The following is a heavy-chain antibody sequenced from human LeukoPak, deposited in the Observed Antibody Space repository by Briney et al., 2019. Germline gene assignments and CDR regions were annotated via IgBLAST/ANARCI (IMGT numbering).Heavy chain of an antibody. CDR1: GFTFSSYS. CDR2: ISSSSYI. V-gene: IGHV3-21*01. J-gene: IGHJ5*02. D-gene: IGHD6-13*01. CDR3: VRSSFARWFDP. Sequence: GGSLRLSCAASGFTFSSYSMNWVRQAPGKGLEWVSSISSSSYIYYADSVKGRFTISRDNAKNSLYLQMNSLRAEDTAVYYCVRSSFARWFDPWGQGTLVTVSS.